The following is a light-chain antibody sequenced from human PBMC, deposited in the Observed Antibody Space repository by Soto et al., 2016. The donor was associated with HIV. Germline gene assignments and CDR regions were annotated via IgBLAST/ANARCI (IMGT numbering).Light chain of an antibody. V-gene: IGKV1-39*01. Sequence: DIQMTQSPSSLSASVGDRVTITCRASQSISSYLNWYQQKPGKAPKLPIYAASSLQSGVPSRFSGSGSGTDFTLTISSLQPEDFATYYCQQSYSTLRGTFGQGTRLEIK. CDR1: QSISSY. CDR2: AAS. J-gene: IGKJ5*01. CDR3: QQSYSTLRGT.